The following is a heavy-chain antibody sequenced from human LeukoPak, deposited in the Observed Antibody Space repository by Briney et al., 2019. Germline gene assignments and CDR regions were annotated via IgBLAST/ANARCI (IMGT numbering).Heavy chain of an antibody. D-gene: IGHD6-13*01. V-gene: IGHV1-46*01. CDR3: AAHIAAAGTGEDY. CDR2: INPSGGST. J-gene: IGHJ4*02. CDR1: GYTFTSYY. Sequence: ASVKVSCKASGYTFTSYYMHWVRQAPGQGLEWMGIINPSGGSTSYAQKFQGRVTITADESTSTAYMELSSLRSEDTAVYYCAAHIAAAGTGEDYWGQGTLVTVSS.